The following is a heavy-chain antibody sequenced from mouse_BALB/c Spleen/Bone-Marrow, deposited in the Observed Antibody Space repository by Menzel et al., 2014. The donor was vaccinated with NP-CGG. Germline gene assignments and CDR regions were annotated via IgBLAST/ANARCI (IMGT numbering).Heavy chain of an antibody. Sequence: DVKLVESGGGLVQSGGSRKLSCAASGFTFSSFGMHWVRQAPEKGLEWVAYISSGSSTIFYADTVKGRFTVSRDNPKNTLFMQMSGLRSEDTAMYYGTRGGNWDAFDYWGQGTTLTVSS. J-gene: IGHJ2*01. CDR2: ISSGSSTI. D-gene: IGHD4-1*01. CDR3: TRGGNWDAFDY. CDR1: GFTFSSFG. V-gene: IGHV5-17*02.